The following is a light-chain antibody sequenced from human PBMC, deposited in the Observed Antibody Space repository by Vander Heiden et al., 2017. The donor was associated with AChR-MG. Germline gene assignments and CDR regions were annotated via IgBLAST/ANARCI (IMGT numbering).Light chain of an antibody. CDR1: SSNIENNY. CDR2: DTN. J-gene: IGLJ3*02. Sequence: QSVLTQQPSIPAAPGQKVTISCSGSSSNIENNYVSWYQQLPGTAPKLLIYDTNKRPSGIPDRFSGSKSGTSATLGITGLQTGDEADYYCGTWDTSLSARVFGGGTKLTVL. V-gene: IGLV1-51*01. CDR3: GTWDTSLSARV.